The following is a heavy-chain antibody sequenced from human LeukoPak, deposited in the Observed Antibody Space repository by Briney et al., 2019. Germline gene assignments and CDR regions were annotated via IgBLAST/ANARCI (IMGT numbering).Heavy chain of an antibody. V-gene: IGHV3-21*01. CDR2: ISSSADYI. Sequence: GGSLRLSCAASGFSFSTYSMNWVRQAPGKGLEWVSSISSSADYIHYADSVKGRFTISRDNAKNSLYLQMNSLGAEDTAVYYCTRDGDPYGLGSYTIYYFDYWGQGTLVTVSS. J-gene: IGHJ4*02. CDR1: GFSFSTYS. CDR3: TRDGDPYGLGSYTIYYFDY. D-gene: IGHD3-10*01.